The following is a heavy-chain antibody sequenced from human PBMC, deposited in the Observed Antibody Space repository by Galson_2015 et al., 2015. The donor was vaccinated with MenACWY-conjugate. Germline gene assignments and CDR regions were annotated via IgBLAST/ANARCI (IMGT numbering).Heavy chain of an antibody. CDR3: AKAGAYCGGDCYTPTYYYYYGMDV. V-gene: IGHV3-30*18. CDR2: ISYDGSNK. Sequence: SLRLSCAASGFTFSSYGMHWVRQAPGKGLEWVAVISYDGSNKYYADYVKGRFTISRDNSKNTLYLQMNSLRAEDTAVYYCAKAGAYCGGDCYTPTYYYYYGMDVWGQGTTVTVSS. CDR1: GFTFSSYG. J-gene: IGHJ6*02. D-gene: IGHD2-21*02.